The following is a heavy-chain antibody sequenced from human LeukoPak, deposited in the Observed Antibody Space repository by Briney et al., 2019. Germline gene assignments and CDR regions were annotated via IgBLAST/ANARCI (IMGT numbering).Heavy chain of an antibody. CDR1: GYSISSGYY. V-gene: IGHV4-38-2*02. CDR3: ARRLGGAEYFQH. Sequence: SETLSLTCTASGYSISSGYYWGWIRQPPGKGLEWIGSIYHSGSTYYNPSLKSRVTISVDTSKNQFSLKLSSVTAADTAVYYCARRLGGAEYFQHWGQGTLVTVSS. J-gene: IGHJ1*01. CDR2: IYHSGST. D-gene: IGHD3-16*01.